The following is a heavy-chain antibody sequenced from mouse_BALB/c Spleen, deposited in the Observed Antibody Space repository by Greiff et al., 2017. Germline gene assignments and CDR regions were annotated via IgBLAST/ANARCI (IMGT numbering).Heavy chain of an antibody. Sequence: QVQLKESGPGLVAPSQSLSITCTVSGFSLTSYGVHWVRQPPGKGLEWLGVIWAGGSTNYNSALMSRLSISKDNSKSQVFLKMNSLQTDDTAMYYCARDPGYRGYFDVWGAGTTVTVSS. CDR2: IWAGGST. D-gene: IGHD2-2*01. V-gene: IGHV2-9*02. J-gene: IGHJ1*01. CDR1: GFSLTSYG. CDR3: ARDPGYRGYFDV.